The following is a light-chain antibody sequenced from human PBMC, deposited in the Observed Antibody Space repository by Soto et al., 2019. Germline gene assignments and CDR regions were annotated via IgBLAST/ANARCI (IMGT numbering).Light chain of an antibody. CDR2: DAS. CDR1: QSISSD. V-gene: IGKV3-11*01. J-gene: IGKJ4*01. Sequence: EIMLTQSPATLSLSPGERATLSCRASQSISSDLAWYQQKPGQAPGLLIYDASNRATGIPARFSGSGSGTDFTLTISSLEPEDLAVYYCQQRSKWPLTFGGGTKVEIK. CDR3: QQRSKWPLT.